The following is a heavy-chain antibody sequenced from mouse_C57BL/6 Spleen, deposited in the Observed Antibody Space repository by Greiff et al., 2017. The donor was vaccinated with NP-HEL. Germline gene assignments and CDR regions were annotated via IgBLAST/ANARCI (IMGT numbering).Heavy chain of an antibody. CDR2: IHPNSGST. D-gene: IGHD2-4*01. Sequence: VQLQQPGAELVKPGASVKLSCKASGYTFTSYWMHWVKQRPGQGLEWIGMIHPNSGSTNYNEKFKSKATLTVDKSSSTASMQLSRLTSEDSAVYYCAPLYYDYDGDFDYWGQGTTLTVSS. J-gene: IGHJ2*01. CDR1: GYTFTSYW. CDR3: APLYYDYDGDFDY. V-gene: IGHV1-64*01.